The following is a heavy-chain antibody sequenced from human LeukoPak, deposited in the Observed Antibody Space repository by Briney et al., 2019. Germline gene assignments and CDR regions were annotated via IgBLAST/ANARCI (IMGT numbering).Heavy chain of an antibody. CDR2: ISVSGDT. J-gene: IGHJ5*02. Sequence: PGGSLRLSCAASGFTLSSYAMSWVRQGPGKGLEWVSAISVSGDTYHADSVKGRFTISRDSSKNTLYLQMNSLRAGDAAVYYCAKDHPTGFDPWGQGTLVTVSS. CDR3: AKDHPTGFDP. CDR1: GFTLSSYA. V-gene: IGHV3-23*01.